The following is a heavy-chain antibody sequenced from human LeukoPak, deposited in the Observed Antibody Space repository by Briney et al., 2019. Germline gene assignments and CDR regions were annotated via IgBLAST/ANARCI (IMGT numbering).Heavy chain of an antibody. Sequence: SETLSLTCTVSNDSISNNRYYWGWVRQSPGKGLEWIGYIYHSGTTSYNPSLKSRVTISVDTSKSQFSLKLSSVTAADTAVYYCARDVGARLRAPTHDAFDIWGQGTMVTVSS. D-gene: IGHD6-25*01. CDR2: IYHSGTT. V-gene: IGHV4-39*07. CDR3: ARDVGARLRAPTHDAFDI. J-gene: IGHJ3*02. CDR1: NDSISNNRYY.